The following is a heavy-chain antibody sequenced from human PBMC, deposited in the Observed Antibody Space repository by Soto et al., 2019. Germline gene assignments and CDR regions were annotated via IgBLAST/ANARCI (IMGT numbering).Heavy chain of an antibody. Sequence: SETLSLTCTDSGGSISSYYWSWIRQPPGKGLEWIGEINHSGSTNYNPSLKSRVTISVDTSKNQFSLKLSSVTAADTAVYYCARGLVYGDPYFDYWGQGTLVTVSS. V-gene: IGHV4-34*01. CDR3: ARGLVYGDPYFDY. CDR1: GGSISSYY. D-gene: IGHD4-17*01. CDR2: INHSGST. J-gene: IGHJ4*02.